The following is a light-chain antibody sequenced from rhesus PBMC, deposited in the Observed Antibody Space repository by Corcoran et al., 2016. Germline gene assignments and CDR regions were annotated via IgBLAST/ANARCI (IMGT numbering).Light chain of an antibody. V-gene: IGKV1-22*01. Sequence: DIQMTQSPSSLSASVGDTVTITCRASQCISSWLDWYQQNPGKAPKLLIYKASRLQSGVPSRFSGSASGTDFTLTISSLQPDDFATYYCLQYSSSPFTFGPGTKLDIK. CDR1: QCISSW. CDR3: LQYSSSPFT. J-gene: IGKJ3*01. CDR2: KAS.